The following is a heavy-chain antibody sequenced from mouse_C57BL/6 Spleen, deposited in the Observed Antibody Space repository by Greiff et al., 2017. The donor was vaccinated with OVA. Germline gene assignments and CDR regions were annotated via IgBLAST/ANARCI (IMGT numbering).Heavy chain of an antibody. CDR3: ARATMHDGYYD. J-gene: IGHJ2*01. CDR1: GYTFTDYN. CDR2: INPNNGGT. D-gene: IGHD2-3*01. Sequence: EVQLVESGPELVKPGASVKMSCKASGYTFTDYNMHWVKQSHGKSLEWIGYINPNNGGTSYNQKFKGKATLTVNKSSSTAYMELRSLTSEDSAVYYCARATMHDGYYDWGQGTTLTVSS. V-gene: IGHV1-22*01.